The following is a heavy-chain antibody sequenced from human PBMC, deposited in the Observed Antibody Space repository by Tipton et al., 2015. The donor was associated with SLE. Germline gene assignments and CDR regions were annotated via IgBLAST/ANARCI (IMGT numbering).Heavy chain of an antibody. Sequence: LRLSCAASGFTFSSYGMSWVRQAPGKGLEWIGEINHSGSTNYNPSLKSRVTISVDTSKNQFSLKLSSVTAADTAVYYCARWARGFAYWGQGPLVPVSS. CDR3: ARWARGFAY. V-gene: IGHV4-34*01. CDR1: GFTFSSYG. J-gene: IGHJ4*02. CDR2: INHSGST. D-gene: IGHD3-16*01.